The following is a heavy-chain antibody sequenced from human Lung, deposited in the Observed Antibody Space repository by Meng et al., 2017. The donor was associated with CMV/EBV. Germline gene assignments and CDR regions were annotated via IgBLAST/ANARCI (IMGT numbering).Heavy chain of an antibody. V-gene: IGHV3-43*01. Sequence: GESXKISCAASGFTFDDYTMHWVRQAPGKGLEWVSLISWDGGSTYYADSVKGRFTISRDNSKNSLYLQMNGLRTEDTALYYCAKDISSAAGVFGISAYYVDYWXQGTLVTVSS. J-gene: IGHJ4*02. CDR1: GFTFDDYT. CDR3: AKDISSAAGVFGISAYYVDY. D-gene: IGHD6-13*01. CDR2: ISWDGGST.